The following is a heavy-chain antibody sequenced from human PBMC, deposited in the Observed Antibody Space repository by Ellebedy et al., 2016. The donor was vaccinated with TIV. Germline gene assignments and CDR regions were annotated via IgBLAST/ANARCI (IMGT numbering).Heavy chain of an antibody. CDR2: IKPDGSEK. Sequence: PGGSLRLSCAASGFTFSSYWMSWVRQAPGKGLEWVATIKPDGSEKDYVDSVKGRFTISRDNAKNSLYLQMNSLRAEDTAVYYCAKDLRIALIEDACDIWGQGTMVTVSS. CDR3: AKDLRIALIEDACDI. V-gene: IGHV3-7*01. D-gene: IGHD3-22*01. J-gene: IGHJ3*02. CDR1: GFTFSSYW.